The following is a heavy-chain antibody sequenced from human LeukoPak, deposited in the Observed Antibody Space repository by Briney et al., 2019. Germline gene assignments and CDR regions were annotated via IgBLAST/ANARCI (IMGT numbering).Heavy chain of an antibody. CDR3: AKDGINENFDY. CDR1: GFTFSSYG. Sequence: GGTLRLSCAASGFTFSSYGMSWVRQAPGKGLEWVSAISGSGGSTYYADSVKGRFTISRDNSKNTLYLQMNSLRAEDTAVYYCAKDGINENFDYWGQGTLVTVSS. J-gene: IGHJ4*02. V-gene: IGHV3-23*01. D-gene: IGHD1-1*01. CDR2: ISGSGGST.